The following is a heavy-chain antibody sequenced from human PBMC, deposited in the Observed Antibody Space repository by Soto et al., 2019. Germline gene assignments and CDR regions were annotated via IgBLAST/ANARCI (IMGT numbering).Heavy chain of an antibody. CDR2: IYSGGNT. V-gene: IGHV3-66*01. J-gene: IGHJ4*02. CDR3: ARSQSYGDFSAFDY. CDR1: GFTVSSNY. Sequence: PGGSLRLSCAASGFTVSSNYMSWVRQAPGKGLEWVSVIYSGGNTYYADSVRGRFTISRDTSKNTLYLQMNSLRADDTAVYYCARSQSYGDFSAFDYWGQGTLVTVSS. D-gene: IGHD4-17*01.